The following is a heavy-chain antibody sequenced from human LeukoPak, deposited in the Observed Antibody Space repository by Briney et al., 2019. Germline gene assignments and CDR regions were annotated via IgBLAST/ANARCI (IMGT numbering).Heavy chain of an antibody. CDR1: GGSIIDDHYY. Sequence: SETLSLTCTVSGGSIIDDHYYWGWIRQPPGKGLEWIGEINHSGSTNYNPSLKSRVTISVDTSKNQFSLKLSSVTAADTAVYYCARGLVDFWSGYYMPNWFDPWGQGTLVTVSS. V-gene: IGHV4-34*01. CDR2: INHSGST. CDR3: ARGLVDFWSGYYMPNWFDP. J-gene: IGHJ5*02. D-gene: IGHD3-3*01.